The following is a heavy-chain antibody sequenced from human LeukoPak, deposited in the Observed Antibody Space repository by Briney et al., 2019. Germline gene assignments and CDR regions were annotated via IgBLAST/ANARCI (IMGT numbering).Heavy chain of an antibody. CDR1: GFTFSSYG. V-gene: IGHV3-33*08. CDR3: ARDMWFSGSGSGAIDY. J-gene: IGHJ4*02. Sequence: PGGSLRLSCAASGFTFSSYGMHWVRQAPGKGLEWVAVIWYDGSDKYYADSAKGRFIISRDNSKNTLYLQMNSLRAEDTALYYCARDMWFSGSGSGAIDYWGQGTLVTVSS. D-gene: IGHD3-10*01. CDR2: IWYDGSDK.